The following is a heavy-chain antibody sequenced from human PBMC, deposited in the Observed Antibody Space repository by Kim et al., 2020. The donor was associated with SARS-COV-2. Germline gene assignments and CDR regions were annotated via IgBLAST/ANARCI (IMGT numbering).Heavy chain of an antibody. Sequence: NYAQKIQGRVTMTRETSKGTVYMELSSLRSEETAVYYCARGVSGTKAMDVWGQGTTVTVSS. J-gene: IGHJ6*02. CDR3: ARGVSGTKAMDV. V-gene: IGHV1-46*01. D-gene: IGHD6-19*01.